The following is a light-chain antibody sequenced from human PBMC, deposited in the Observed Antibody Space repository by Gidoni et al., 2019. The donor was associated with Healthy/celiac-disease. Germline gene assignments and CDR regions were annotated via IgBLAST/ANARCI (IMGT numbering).Light chain of an antibody. Sequence: QSVLYSSNNKNYLAWYQQKPGQPPKLLIYWASTRESGVPDRFSGSGSGTDFTLTISSLQAEDVAVYYCQQYYSTPSYTFXXXTKLEIK. CDR1: QSVLYSSNNKNY. V-gene: IGKV4-1*01. CDR3: QQYYSTPSYT. CDR2: WAS. J-gene: IGKJ2*01.